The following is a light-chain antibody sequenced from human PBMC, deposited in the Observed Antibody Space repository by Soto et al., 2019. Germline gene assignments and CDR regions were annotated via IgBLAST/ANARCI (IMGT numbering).Light chain of an antibody. V-gene: IGLV2-8*01. CDR2: EVS. CDR1: SSDVGGYNC. Sequence: QSALTQPPSASGSPGQSVTISCTGTSSDVGGYNCVSWYQQHPGKAPKLMIYEVSKRPSGVPDRFSGSKSGNTASLTVSGLQAEDEADYYCSSYAGSSIPVVFGGGTQLTVL. CDR3: SSYAGSSIPVV. J-gene: IGLJ2*01.